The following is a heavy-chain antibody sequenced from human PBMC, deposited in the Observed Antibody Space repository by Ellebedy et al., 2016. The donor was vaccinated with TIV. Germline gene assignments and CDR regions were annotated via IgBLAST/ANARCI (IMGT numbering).Heavy chain of an antibody. J-gene: IGHJ4*02. Sequence: GSLRLSXEASGLTFSIYSMNWVRQAPGRGLEWIGYMSTNGGSKFNPSLKSRVAISIDASKNEFSLKLTSVTAADTAIYYCASLGADRGAGFDNWGQGVLVSVSS. CDR2: MSTNGGS. D-gene: IGHD3-16*01. CDR3: ASLGADRGAGFDN. V-gene: IGHV4-59*01. CDR1: GLTFSIYS.